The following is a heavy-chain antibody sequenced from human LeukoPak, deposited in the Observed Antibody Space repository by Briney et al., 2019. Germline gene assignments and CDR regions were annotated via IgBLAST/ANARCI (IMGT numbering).Heavy chain of an antibody. CDR3: VGRGQRLNPGLYYFDH. D-gene: IGHD6-25*01. Sequence: SETLSLTCTVSGASISSGDYYWGWIRQSPGRGLEWIGTIYYSGSTNYNPSLKSRVTISVDTSENQFSLRLTSVTATDTAVYYCVGRGQRLNPGLYYFDHWGQGTLVTVSS. V-gene: IGHV4-39*01. CDR1: GASISSGDYY. J-gene: IGHJ4*02. CDR2: IYYSGST.